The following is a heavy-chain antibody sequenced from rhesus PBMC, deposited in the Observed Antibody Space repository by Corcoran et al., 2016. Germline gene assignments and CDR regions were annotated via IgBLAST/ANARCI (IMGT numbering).Heavy chain of an antibody. CDR2: ISGSGGST. J-gene: IGHJ5-1*01. CDR1: GGSPRSIW. CDR3: ARTYCSGTYCTIGYNRFDV. Sequence: LQLQESGPGLVKPSETLSPTCPVSGGSPRSIWCSWIRPPPGKGLEWRGRISGSGGSTSYNPSLKSRVTISTDTSKNQFSLRLSSVTAADTAVYYCARTYCSGTYCTIGYNRFDVWGPGVLVTVSS. V-gene: IGHV4-173*01. D-gene: IGHD2-15*01.